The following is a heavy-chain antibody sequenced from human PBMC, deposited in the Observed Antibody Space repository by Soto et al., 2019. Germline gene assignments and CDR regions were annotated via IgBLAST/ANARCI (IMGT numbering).Heavy chain of an antibody. CDR3: ARGGDYYYGMDV. Sequence: QVQLVESGGGVVQPERSQRLSCAASGFTFSSYGMHWVRQAPGKGLEWVAVIWYDGSNKYYADSVKGRFTISRDNSKNTLYLQMNSLRAEDTAVYYCARGGDYYYGMDVWGQGTTVTVSS. J-gene: IGHJ6*02. CDR2: IWYDGSNK. CDR1: GFTFSSYG. V-gene: IGHV3-33*01.